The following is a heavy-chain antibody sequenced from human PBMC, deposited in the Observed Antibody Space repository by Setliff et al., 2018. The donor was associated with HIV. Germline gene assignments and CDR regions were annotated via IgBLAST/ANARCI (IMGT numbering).Heavy chain of an antibody. CDR2: IYTNGYT. Sequence: SETLSLTCTVSGGSIRSGSYYWTWIRQPAGKGPEWIGRIYTNGYTNYNPSLKSRVTISVDTSRDQFSLQLTSVTAADTAVYYCARAPPGIQNDAFDVWGQGTMVTVS. V-gene: IGHV4-61*02. J-gene: IGHJ3*01. CDR1: GGSIRSGSYY. CDR3: ARAPPGIQNDAFDV.